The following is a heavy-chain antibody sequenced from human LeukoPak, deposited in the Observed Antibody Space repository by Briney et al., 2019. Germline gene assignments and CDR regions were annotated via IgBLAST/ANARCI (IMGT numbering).Heavy chain of an antibody. Sequence: SQTLSLTCTASGGSISSGGYYWSWIRQPPGKGLEWIGYIYHSGSTYYNPSLKSRVTISVDRSKNQFSLKLSSVTAADTAVYYCARDPRQQLVPDYWGQGTLVTVSS. CDR3: ARDPRQQLVPDY. V-gene: IGHV4-30-2*01. CDR2: IYHSGST. J-gene: IGHJ4*02. CDR1: GGSISSGGYY. D-gene: IGHD6-13*01.